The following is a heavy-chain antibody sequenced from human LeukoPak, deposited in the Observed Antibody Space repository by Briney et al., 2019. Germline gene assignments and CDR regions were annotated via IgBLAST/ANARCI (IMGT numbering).Heavy chain of an antibody. CDR1: GFVFDDYA. CDR3: ANSMTLLFQLEN. D-gene: IGHD2-2*01. CDR2: INWNGGNI. J-gene: IGHJ4*02. V-gene: IGHV3-9*01. Sequence: PGRSLGLSCVGSGFVFDDYAMHWVRQAPGKGLEWVSGINWNGGNIGYGDPVKGRFTVSRDNAKKSLYLQMNKLRPDDTAVYYCANSMTLLFQLENWGQGTLVTVSS.